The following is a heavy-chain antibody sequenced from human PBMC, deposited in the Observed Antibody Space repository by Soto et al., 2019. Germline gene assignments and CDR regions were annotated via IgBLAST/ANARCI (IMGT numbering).Heavy chain of an antibody. J-gene: IGHJ4*02. CDR2: ISGSGGST. D-gene: IGHD3-22*01. CDR3: AKDDLWLLPQY. V-gene: IGHV3-23*01. Sequence: GGSLRLSCAASGFTFSSYAMSGVCQAPGKGLEWVSAISGSGGSTYYADSVKGRFTISRDNSKNTLYLQMNSLRAEDTAVYYCAKDDLWLLPQYWGQGTLVTVSS. CDR1: GFTFSSYA.